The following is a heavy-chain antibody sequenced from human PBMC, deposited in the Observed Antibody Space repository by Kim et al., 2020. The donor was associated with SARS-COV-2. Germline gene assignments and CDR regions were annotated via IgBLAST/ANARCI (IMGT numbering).Heavy chain of an antibody. CDR3: AKDYRFSCSSASCYTYFDY. Sequence: KGRFTISRDNSKNTLFLLMNSLRAEDTAVYYCAKDYRFSCSSASCYTYFDYWGQGTLVTFSS. D-gene: IGHD2-2*02. J-gene: IGHJ4*02. V-gene: IGHV3-30*02.